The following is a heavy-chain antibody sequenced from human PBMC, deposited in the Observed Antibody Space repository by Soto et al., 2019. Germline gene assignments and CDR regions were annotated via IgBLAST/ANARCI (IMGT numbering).Heavy chain of an antibody. CDR1: GGTFNTYA. D-gene: IGHD3-10*01. J-gene: IGHJ4*02. CDR2: ISPMFGAA. Sequence: QVQLVQSGAEMKKPGSSVKVSCQSSGGTFNTYAMNWVRQAPGQGPEWMGAISPMFGAANYAPKFQGRVTVTADEATGTSYRQVSSLTSEVTALYFCAMEVQVHTPAFVYWGQGTLVTVSS. V-gene: IGHV1-69*19. CDR3: AMEVQVHTPAFVY.